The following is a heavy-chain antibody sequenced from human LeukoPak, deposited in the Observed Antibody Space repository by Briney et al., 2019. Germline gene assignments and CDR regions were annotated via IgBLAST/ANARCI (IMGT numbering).Heavy chain of an antibody. V-gene: IGHV6-1*01. Sequence: SQTLSLTCAISGDSVSSKSAAWNWIRQSPSRGLEWLGRTYYRSKWSSGYAESVKSRITINPDTSKNQFSLQLKSVTPEDTAVYYCARDQERYSYGHGFDYWGQGTLVTVSS. CDR3: ARDQERYSYGHGFDY. CDR2: TYYRSKWSS. J-gene: IGHJ4*02. D-gene: IGHD5-18*01. CDR1: GDSVSSKSAA.